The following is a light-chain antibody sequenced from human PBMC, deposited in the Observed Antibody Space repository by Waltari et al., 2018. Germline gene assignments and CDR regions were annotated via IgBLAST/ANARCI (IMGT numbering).Light chain of an antibody. V-gene: IGLV1-44*01. Sequence: QSVLTQPPSASGTPGQRVTIPCSGSSSNIGTNTVNWYQQVPGTAPKLLIYSKKRRASGVPDRFSGSKSGTSASLAISGLQSADEADYYCAAWDDSLNGNVFGSGTKVTVL. CDR2: SKK. J-gene: IGLJ6*01. CDR1: SSNIGTNT. CDR3: AAWDDSLNGNV.